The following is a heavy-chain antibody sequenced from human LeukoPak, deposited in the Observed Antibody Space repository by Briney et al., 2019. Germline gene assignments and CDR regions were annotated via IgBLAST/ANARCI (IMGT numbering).Heavy chain of an antibody. CDR3: ARVYYSNSYDYWYFDL. D-gene: IGHD6-13*01. CDR2: IYPDDSDT. J-gene: IGHJ2*01. CDR1: AYSFSSYY. Sequence: GESLKISCKGSAYSFSSYYIGWVRQMPGKGLEWMGIIYPDDSDTRYSPSFQGQVTISVDKSTSTAYLQWSSLKASDTAVYYCARVYYSNSYDYWYFDLWGRGTLVTVSS. V-gene: IGHV5-51*01.